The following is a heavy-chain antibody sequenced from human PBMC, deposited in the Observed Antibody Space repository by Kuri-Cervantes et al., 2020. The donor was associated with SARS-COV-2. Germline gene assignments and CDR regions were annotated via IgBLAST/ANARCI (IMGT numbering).Heavy chain of an antibody. D-gene: IGHD6-19*01. Sequence: GESLKISCAASGFTFSSYSMNWVRQAPGKGLEWVSSISRSSSYIYYADSVKGRFTISRDNAKNSLYLQMNSLRAEDTAVYYCARDVGGDSSGWYDYWGQGTLVTVSS. J-gene: IGHJ4*02. CDR1: GFTFSSYS. CDR2: ISRSSSYI. V-gene: IGHV3-21*01. CDR3: ARDVGGDSSGWYDY.